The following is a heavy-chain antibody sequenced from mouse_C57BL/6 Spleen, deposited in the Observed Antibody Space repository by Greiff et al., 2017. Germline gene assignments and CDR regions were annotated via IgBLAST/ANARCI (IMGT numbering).Heavy chain of an antibody. CDR1: GFTFSSYA. J-gene: IGHJ4*01. CDR2: ISDGGSYT. D-gene: IGHD1-1*01. Sequence: EVKVVESGGGLVKPGGSLKLSCAASGFTFSSYAMSWVRQTPEKSLEWVATISDGGSYTYYPDNVKGRFTIARDNAKNNLYLQMSQLKSEDTAMYYCARASYYGSTYYYAMCDWGQGASVTVAS. CDR3: ARASYYGSTYYYAMCD. V-gene: IGHV5-4*03.